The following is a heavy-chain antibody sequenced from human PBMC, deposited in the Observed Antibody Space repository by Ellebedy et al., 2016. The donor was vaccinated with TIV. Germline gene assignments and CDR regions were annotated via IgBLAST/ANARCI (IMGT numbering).Heavy chain of an antibody. CDR3: AGPSPFDY. CDR2: ISSSSSYI. Sequence: GESLKISCAASGFTFSSYSMNWVRQAPGKGLEWVSSISSSSSYIYYADSVKGRFTISRDNAKNSLYLQMNSLRAEDTAVYYCAGPSPFDYWGQGTLVTVSS. V-gene: IGHV3-21*01. J-gene: IGHJ4*02. CDR1: GFTFSSYS.